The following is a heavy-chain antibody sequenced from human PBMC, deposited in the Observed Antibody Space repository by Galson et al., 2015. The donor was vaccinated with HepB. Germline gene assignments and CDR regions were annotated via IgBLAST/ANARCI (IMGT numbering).Heavy chain of an antibody. CDR3: AREDDTVSCYANNDY. V-gene: IGHV3-11*01. J-gene: IGHJ4*02. CDR1: GFTFSHYY. D-gene: IGHD5-12*01. CDR2: ISGSGSTI. Sequence: SLRLSSAVPGFTFSHYYMSWIRQAPGQGLEWVSYISGSGSTIYYADFVKGRFTVSRANAKNSLFLQMDSLRAEDTAVYYCAREDDTVSCYANNDYWGQGTLVTVSS.